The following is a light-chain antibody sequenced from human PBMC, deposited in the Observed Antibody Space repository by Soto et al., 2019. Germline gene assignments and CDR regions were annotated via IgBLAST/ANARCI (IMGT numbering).Light chain of an antibody. CDR3: QKYNGVPLS. CDR2: AAS. V-gene: IGKV1-27*01. Sequence: DIPVTQFPSSLSASVGDRITITCRASQAIGNYLAWYQQKPGKVPKLLIYAASTLQPGVPSRFSGSRSGTDFPLTVSRPQPEDVATYYCQKYNGVPLSFGPGTKVEIK. J-gene: IGKJ3*01. CDR1: QAIGNY.